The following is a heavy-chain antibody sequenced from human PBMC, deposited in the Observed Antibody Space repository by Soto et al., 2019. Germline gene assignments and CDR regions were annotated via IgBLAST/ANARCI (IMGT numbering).Heavy chain of an antibody. Sequence: EAQLVESGGGLVQPGGSLRLSCAASGFTFSNYEMHWVRQAQGKGLEYVSGISNNGAHTDYAKSVKGRFTSSRDNSENTLYLQLGSLRAEDMALYYCARRGYGSRWPNVYMDVCGKGTTVTVSS. D-gene: IGHD6-13*01. CDR3: ARRGYGSRWPNVYMDV. CDR1: GFTFSNYE. CDR2: ISNNGAHT. J-gene: IGHJ6*03. V-gene: IGHV3-64*01.